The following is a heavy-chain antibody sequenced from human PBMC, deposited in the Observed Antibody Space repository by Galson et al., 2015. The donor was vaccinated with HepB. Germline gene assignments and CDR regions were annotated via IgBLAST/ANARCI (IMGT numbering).Heavy chain of an antibody. J-gene: IGHJ4*02. CDR1: GYPFTSYD. CDR2: MNPNSGYT. V-gene: IGHV1-8*01. D-gene: IGHD3-16*01. CDR3: ARVWGSIDY. Sequence: SVKVSCKASGYPFTSYDINWVRQAPGQGLEWLGWMNPNSGYTGSAQKFQGRVTMTRDTSITTAYMELSRLKSEDTAVYYCARVWGSIDYWGQGTLVTVSS.